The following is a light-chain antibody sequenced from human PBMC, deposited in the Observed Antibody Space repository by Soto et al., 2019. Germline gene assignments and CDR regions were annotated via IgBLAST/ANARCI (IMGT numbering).Light chain of an antibody. CDR3: LQHNSYPWT. CDR2: AAS. CDR1: QVIRND. V-gene: IGKV1-17*01. Sequence: DIQMTQSPSSLSASVGDRVTITCRASQVIRNDLGWYQSKPGEAPKSLIFAASSLQSGVPSRFSGGGFGTVFTLTISSLQPEDSATYFCLQHNSYPWTFGRGTKVEI. J-gene: IGKJ1*01.